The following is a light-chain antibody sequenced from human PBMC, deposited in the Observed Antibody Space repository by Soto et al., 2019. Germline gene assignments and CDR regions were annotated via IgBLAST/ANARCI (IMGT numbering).Light chain of an antibody. V-gene: IGKV3D-15*01. Sequence: EIVMTQSPATLSVSPGERATLSCRASQSVSSNLAWYQQKPGQAPRLLIYGASTRATGIPARFSGSGSGTEFTLTISSLQSEDIATYYCQQYDNLPPFTFGQGTRLEIK. CDR2: GAS. CDR1: QSVSSN. J-gene: IGKJ5*01. CDR3: QQYDNLPPFT.